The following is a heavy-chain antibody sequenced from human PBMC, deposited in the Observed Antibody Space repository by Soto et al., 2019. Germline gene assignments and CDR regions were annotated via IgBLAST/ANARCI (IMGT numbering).Heavy chain of an antibody. D-gene: IGHD6-19*01. V-gene: IGHV3-23*01. Sequence: GGSLRLSCAASGFTFSSYAMSWVRQAPGKGLEWVSAISGGGGSTYYADSVKGRFTISRDNSKNTLYLQMNSLRAEDTAVYYCAKARFRDSSMFLLDYWGQGTLVTVSS. CDR2: ISGGGGST. CDR3: AKARFRDSSMFLLDY. CDR1: GFTFSSYA. J-gene: IGHJ4*02.